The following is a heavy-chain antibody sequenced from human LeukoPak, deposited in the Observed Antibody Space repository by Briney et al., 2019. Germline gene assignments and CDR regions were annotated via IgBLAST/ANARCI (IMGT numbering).Heavy chain of an antibody. CDR1: GFTFSSYW. CDR3: ARDERLLSFLK. D-gene: IGHD3-3*01. J-gene: IGHJ4*02. Sequence: GGSLRLSCAASGFTFSSYWMHWVRQAPGKGLVWVSRINSDGSSISYADSVKGRFTISRDNAKNTLYLQMNSLRAEDTAIYYCARDERLLSFLKWGQGTLVTVSS. CDR2: INSDGSSI. V-gene: IGHV3-74*01.